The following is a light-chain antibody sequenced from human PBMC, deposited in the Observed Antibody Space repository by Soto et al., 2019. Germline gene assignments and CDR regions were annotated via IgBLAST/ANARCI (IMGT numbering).Light chain of an antibody. CDR3: HVWDTSSDPSWV. V-gene: IGLV3-21*04. CDR1: QIGSKS. Sequence: SYVLTQPPSVSVAPGKTARITCGGNQIGSKSVHWYQQRPGQAPVLVIYYASDRPSGIPERFSGSNSGNTATLTISRVEAGDDADYYCHVWDTSSDPSWVFGGGTKLTVL. CDR2: YAS. J-gene: IGLJ3*02.